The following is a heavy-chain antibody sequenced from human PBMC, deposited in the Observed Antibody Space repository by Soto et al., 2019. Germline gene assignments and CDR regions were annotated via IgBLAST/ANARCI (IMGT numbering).Heavy chain of an antibody. D-gene: IGHD5-12*01. Sequence: QLQLQESGPGLVQPSETLSLTCTVSGVSISSHGYFWGWIRQPPGKGLEWIGMISYSGSTYYIPSLRRRVTISADTSKNQWPLRLSSVTAADTAVFHCMTYNSGCKYWGQGTVVTVSS. CDR1: GVSISSHGYF. CDR3: MTYNSGCKY. J-gene: IGHJ4*02. V-gene: IGHV4-39*01. CDR2: ISYSGST.